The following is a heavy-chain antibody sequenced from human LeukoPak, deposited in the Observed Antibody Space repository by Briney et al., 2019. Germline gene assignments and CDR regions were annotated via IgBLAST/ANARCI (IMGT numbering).Heavy chain of an antibody. CDR3: AKDTYGSGSYSFFDY. D-gene: IGHD3-10*01. J-gene: IGHJ4*02. CDR2: ISYDGSNK. Sequence: GSLRLSCAASGFTFSSYGMHWVRQAPGKGLEWVAVISYDGSNKYYADSVKGRFTVSRDNSKNTLYLQMNSLRAGDTAVYYCAKDTYGSGSYSFFDYWGQGTLVTVSS. V-gene: IGHV3-30*18. CDR1: GFTFSSYG.